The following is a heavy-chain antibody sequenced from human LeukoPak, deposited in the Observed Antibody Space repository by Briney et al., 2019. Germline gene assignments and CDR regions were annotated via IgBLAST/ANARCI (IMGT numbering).Heavy chain of an antibody. D-gene: IGHD2-15*01. J-gene: IGHJ4*02. CDR2: INHSGST. Sequence: SETLSLTCAVYGGSFSGYYWSWIRQPPGKGLEWIREINHSGSTNYNPSLKSRVTISVDTSKNQFSLKLSPVTAADTAVYYCARGRLARFYCSGGSCYPRAYYFDYWGQGTLVTVSS. CDR3: ARGRLARFYCSGGSCYPRAYYFDY. V-gene: IGHV4-34*01. CDR1: GGSFSGYY.